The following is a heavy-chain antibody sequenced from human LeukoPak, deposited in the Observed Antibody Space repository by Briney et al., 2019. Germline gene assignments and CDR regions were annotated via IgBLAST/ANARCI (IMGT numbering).Heavy chain of an antibody. CDR1: GYTFTSYG. J-gene: IGHJ6*03. CDR3: AREAAANYDFWSGYSDYYYMDV. CDR2: ISAYNGNT. V-gene: IGHV1-18*01. D-gene: IGHD3-3*01. Sequence: ASVKVSCKASGYTFTSYGISWVRQAPGQGLEGMGWISAYNGNTNYAQKLQGRVTMTTDTSTSTAYMELRSLRSDDTAVYYCAREAAANYDFWSGYSDYYYMDVWGKGTTVTVSS.